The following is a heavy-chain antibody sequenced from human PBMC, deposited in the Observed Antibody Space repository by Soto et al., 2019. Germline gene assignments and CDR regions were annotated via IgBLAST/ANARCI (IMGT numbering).Heavy chain of an antibody. D-gene: IGHD3-3*01. CDR3: TTSHYDFWSGYYP. CDR1: GFTFSSYR. V-gene: IGHV3-15*07. CDR2: IKSKTDGGTT. Sequence: PGGSLRLSCAASGFTFSSYRMHWVRQAPGRGLLWVSRIKSKTDGGTTDYAAPVKGRFTISRDDSKNTLYLQMNSLKTEDTAVYYCTTSHYDFWSGYYPWGQGTLVTVSS. J-gene: IGHJ5*02.